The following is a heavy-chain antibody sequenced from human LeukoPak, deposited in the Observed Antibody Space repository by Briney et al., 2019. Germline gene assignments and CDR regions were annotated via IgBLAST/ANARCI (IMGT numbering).Heavy chain of an antibody. CDR1: GYTFTGYY. V-gene: IGHV1-2*02. Sequence: ASVKVSCKASGYTFTGYYMHWVRQAPGQGLEWRGWTNPNSGGTNYAQKFQGRVTMTRDTSISTAYMELSRLRSDDTAVYYCARTNYYDSSGHDYWGQGTLVTVSS. J-gene: IGHJ4*02. D-gene: IGHD3-22*01. CDR3: ARTNYYDSSGHDY. CDR2: TNPNSGGT.